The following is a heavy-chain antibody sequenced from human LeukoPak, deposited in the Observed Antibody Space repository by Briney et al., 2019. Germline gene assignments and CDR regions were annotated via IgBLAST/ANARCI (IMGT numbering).Heavy chain of an antibody. D-gene: IGHD1/OR15-1a*01. J-gene: IGHJ4*02. CDR3: ARRNSGTHTFDY. Sequence: PSETLSLTCTASGGSISSYYWSWIRQPPGKGLEWIGYIYYSGSTNYNPSLKRRVTISVDTSRNQFSLMLSSVTAADTAVYFCARRNSGTHTFDYWGQGTLVTVSS. CDR2: IYYSGST. V-gene: IGHV4-59*01. CDR1: GGSISSYY.